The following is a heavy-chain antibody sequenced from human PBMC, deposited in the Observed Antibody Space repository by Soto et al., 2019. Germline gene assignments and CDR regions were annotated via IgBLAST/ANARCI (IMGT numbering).Heavy chain of an antibody. CDR2: IYYSGST. Sequence: SETLSLTCTVSGGSISSYYWSWIRQPPGKGLEWIGYIYYSGSTNYNPSLKSRVTISVDTSKNQFSLKLSSVTAADTAVYYCARDRGVGYYYYWGQGTLVTVSS. J-gene: IGHJ4*02. V-gene: IGHV4-59*01. D-gene: IGHD3-22*01. CDR3: ARDRGVGYYYY. CDR1: GGSISSYY.